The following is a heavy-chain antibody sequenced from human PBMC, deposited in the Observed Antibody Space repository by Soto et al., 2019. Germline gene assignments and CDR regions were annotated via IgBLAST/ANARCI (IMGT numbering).Heavy chain of an antibody. CDR2: ISGSGGST. D-gene: IGHD3-3*01. V-gene: IGHV3-23*01. J-gene: IGHJ5*02. CDR3: AREVYDFWSGAYNGFDP. Sequence: PGGSLRLSCAASGFTFSSYAMSWVRQAPGKGLEWVSAISGSGGSTYYADSVKGRFTINPDTSKNQFSLQLNSVTPEDTAVYYCAREVYDFWSGAYNGFDPWGQGTLVTVSS. CDR1: GFTFSSYA.